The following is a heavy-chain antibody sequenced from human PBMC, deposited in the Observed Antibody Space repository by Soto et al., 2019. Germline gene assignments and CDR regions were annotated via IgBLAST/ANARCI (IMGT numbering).Heavy chain of an antibody. Sequence: SETLSLTCSLYSGSLSGYYWSWIRQPPGKGLEWIGEISPSGTTNYSPSLKSRVSISVDTSKNQFSLNRTSLTAADTAVYYCARAPNLSGSAHTRTDFWGQGSLVTVS. CDR1: SGSLSGYY. J-gene: IGHJ4*02. CDR3: ARAPNLSGSAHTRTDF. V-gene: IGHV4-34*01. D-gene: IGHD6-6*01. CDR2: ISPSGTT.